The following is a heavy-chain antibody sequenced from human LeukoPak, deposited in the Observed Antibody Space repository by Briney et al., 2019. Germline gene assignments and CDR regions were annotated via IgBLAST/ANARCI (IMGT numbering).Heavy chain of an antibody. CDR3: AKGGSSWLDY. D-gene: IGHD6-13*01. CDR1: GFTFSSYA. J-gene: IGHJ4*02. V-gene: IGHV3-30*04. Sequence: PGRSLRLSCAASGFTFSSYAMHWVRQAPGKGLEWVAVISYDGSNKYYADSVKGRFTISRDNSKNTLYLQMNSLRAEDTAVYYCAKGGSSWLDYWGQGTLVTVSS. CDR2: ISYDGSNK.